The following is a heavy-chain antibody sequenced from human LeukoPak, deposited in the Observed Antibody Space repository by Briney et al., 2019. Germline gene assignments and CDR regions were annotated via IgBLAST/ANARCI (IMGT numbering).Heavy chain of an antibody. CDR2: IKLDGSEK. J-gene: IGHJ4*02. V-gene: IGHV3-7*03. Sequence: GGSLRLSCVASGFTFGKYWMSWVRQAPGKGLEWVANIKLDGSEKNYVDSVKGRFTISRDNTKNPLYLQMNSLRVEDTAAFYCARDQYDTWSRRGNFDSWGQGTLVIVSS. D-gene: IGHD3-3*01. CDR1: GFTFGKYW. CDR3: ARDQYDTWSRRGNFDS.